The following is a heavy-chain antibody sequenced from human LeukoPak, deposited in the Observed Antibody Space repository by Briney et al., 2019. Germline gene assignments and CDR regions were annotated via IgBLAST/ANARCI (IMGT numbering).Heavy chain of an antibody. V-gene: IGHV3-21*01. Sequence: GGSLRLSCAASGFSFSSYGMSWVRQAPGKGLEWVSSISSSSSYIYYADSVKGRFTISRDNAKNSLYLQMNSLRAEDTAVYYCARVRITMVRGVIISGYAFDIWGQGTMVTVSS. CDR1: GFSFSSYG. CDR2: ISSSSSYI. CDR3: ARVRITMVRGVIISGYAFDI. J-gene: IGHJ3*02. D-gene: IGHD3-10*01.